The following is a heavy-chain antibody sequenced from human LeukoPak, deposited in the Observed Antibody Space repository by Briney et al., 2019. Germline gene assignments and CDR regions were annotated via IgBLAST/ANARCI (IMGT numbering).Heavy chain of an antibody. CDR3: ARQSLAASGLDY. CDR2: ISGSGDST. V-gene: IGHV3-23*01. D-gene: IGHD6-13*01. CDR1: GFTFSSSA. J-gene: IGHJ4*02. Sequence: PGGSLRLSCAASGFTFSSSAMSWVRQAPGKGLEWVSSISGSGDSTYYADSVKGRFTISRDNAKNSLYLQMNSLRAEDTAVYYCARQSLAASGLDYWGQGMLVTVSS.